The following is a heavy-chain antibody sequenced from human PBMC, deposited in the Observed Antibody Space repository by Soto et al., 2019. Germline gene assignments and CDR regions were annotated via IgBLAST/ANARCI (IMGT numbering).Heavy chain of an antibody. CDR3: ARAGYSSTSGFDY. J-gene: IGHJ4*02. CDR2: INHSGST. Sequence: QVQLQQWGAGLLKPSETLSLTCAVYCGPFRGYTCSWIRQPPGKGLEWIGEINHSGSTNYNPSLKSRVTLSVDTSKNQFSLKLSYVTAADTAVYDCARAGYSSTSGFDYWGQGTLVTVSS. CDR1: CGPFRGYT. V-gene: IGHV4-34*01. D-gene: IGHD6-13*01.